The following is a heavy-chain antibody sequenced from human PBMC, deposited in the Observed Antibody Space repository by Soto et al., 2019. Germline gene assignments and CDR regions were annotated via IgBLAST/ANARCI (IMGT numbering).Heavy chain of an antibody. CDR1: GYTFTGYY. J-gene: IGHJ4*02. V-gene: IGHV1-2*04. CDR3: ARAVGYTYFDS. D-gene: IGHD5-12*01. CDR2: INPNSGGP. Sequence: QVQLVQSGAEVKKPGASVKVSCKASGYTFTGYYMHWVRQAPGQGLEWMGWINPNSGGPNYAQKFQGWVTMTRDTSISTAYMELSRLRSDDTAVYYCARAVGYTYFDSWGQGTLVTVSS.